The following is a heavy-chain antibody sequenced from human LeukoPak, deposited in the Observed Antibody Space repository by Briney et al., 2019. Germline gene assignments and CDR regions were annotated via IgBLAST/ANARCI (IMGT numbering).Heavy chain of an antibody. CDR2: ISPDGETI. D-gene: IGHD3-10*01. CDR3: TRDLPVPSLVRGIIIYGLIDY. J-gene: IGHJ4*02. V-gene: IGHV3-21*06. Sequence: GGSLRHSCEASGFTFSTISMNWVRQAPGKCLEWVSFISPDGETIYHADSVKGRFTTSRDNAKSSLYLQMNSLRAEDTALYYCTRDLPVPSLVRGIIIYGLIDYWGQGTLVAASS. CDR1: GFTFSTIS.